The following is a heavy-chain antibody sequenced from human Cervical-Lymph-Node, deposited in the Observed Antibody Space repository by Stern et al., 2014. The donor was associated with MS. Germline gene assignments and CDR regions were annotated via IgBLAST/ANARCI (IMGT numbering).Heavy chain of an antibody. CDR3: ATRPNIAVAGTGDY. CDR1: GGSFSGYY. Sequence: QVQLQQWGAGLLKPSETLSLTCAVYGGSFSGYYWSWIRQPPGKGLEWIGEIHPSGSTNYNPSLKSRVNISVDTSKTSLSQKLVSVTAADTAVYYCATRPNIAVAGTGDYWGQGTLVTVSS. V-gene: IGHV4-34*01. CDR2: IHPSGST. D-gene: IGHD6-19*01. J-gene: IGHJ4*02.